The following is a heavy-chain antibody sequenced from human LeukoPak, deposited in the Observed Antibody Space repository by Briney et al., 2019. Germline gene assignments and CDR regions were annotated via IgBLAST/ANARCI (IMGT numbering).Heavy chain of an antibody. CDR1: GYTFTSYY. D-gene: IGHD6-19*01. Sequence: SVKVSCKASGYTFTSYYMHWVRHAPGQGHESMGIINPSGGSTSYAQKFQGRVTMTRDMSTSTVYMELSSLRSEDTAVYYCARDSGATYSSGWFYYYDYYMDVWGKGTTVTVSS. V-gene: IGHV1-46*01. CDR3: ARDSGATYSSGWFYYYDYYMDV. CDR2: INPSGGST. J-gene: IGHJ6*03.